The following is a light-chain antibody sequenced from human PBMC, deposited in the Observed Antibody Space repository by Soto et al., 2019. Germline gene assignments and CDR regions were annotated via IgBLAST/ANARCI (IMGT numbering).Light chain of an antibody. CDR2: EGS. V-gene: IGLV2-23*01. CDR3: CSYAARSTL. CDR1: SSDVGSYNL. Sequence: QSALTQPASVSGSPGQSITISCTGTSSDVGSYNLVSWYQQYPGKAPKLMIYEGSKRPSGVSNRFSGSKSGNTASLTISGLQAEDEADYYCCSYAARSTLFGGGTQLTVL. J-gene: IGLJ2*01.